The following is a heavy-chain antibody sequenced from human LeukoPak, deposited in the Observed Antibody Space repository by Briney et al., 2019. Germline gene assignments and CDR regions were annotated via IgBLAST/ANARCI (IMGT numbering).Heavy chain of an antibody. Sequence: GGSLRLSCAASGFTFSSYAMHWVRQAPGKGLEWVAVISYDGSNKYYADSVKGRFTISRDNSKNTLYLQMNSLRAEDTAVYYCASWDPASGDYVPQASVRLYYYGMDVWGQGTTVTVSS. CDR3: ASWDPASGDYVPQASVRLYYYGMDV. D-gene: IGHD4-17*01. CDR1: GFTFSSYA. V-gene: IGHV3-30*04. J-gene: IGHJ6*02. CDR2: ISYDGSNK.